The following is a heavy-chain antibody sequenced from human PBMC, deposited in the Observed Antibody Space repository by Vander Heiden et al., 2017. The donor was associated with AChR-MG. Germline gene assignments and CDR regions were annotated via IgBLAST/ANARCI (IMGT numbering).Heavy chain of an antibody. CDR2: ISSGGSR. Sequence: LESGGGFVQPGESLRLSCVVSGFTISNSAMTWVRQAPGRGLQYVSGISSGGSRYYADSMKGRFTISRDTSKNTLDLQMNGLRDDDTAIYYCTKVNVLPSRIMAGFFDSWGQGVLVTVSS. CDR1: GFTISNSA. CDR3: TKVNVLPSRIMAGFFDS. J-gene: IGHJ5*01. V-gene: IGHV3-23*01. D-gene: IGHD2-8*01.